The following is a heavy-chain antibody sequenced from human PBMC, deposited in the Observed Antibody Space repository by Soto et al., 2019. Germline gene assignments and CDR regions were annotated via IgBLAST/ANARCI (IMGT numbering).Heavy chain of an antibody. CDR3: AKDSTTDCSGGSCYHDAFDI. CDR2: ISGSGGST. Sequence: EVQLLESGGGLVQPGGSLRLSCAASGFTFSSYAMSWVRQAPGKGLEWVSAISGSGGSTYYADSVKGRFTISRDNSKNTLYLQMNSLRAEDTAVYYCAKDSTTDCSGGSCYHDAFDIWGKGTMVTVSS. D-gene: IGHD2-15*01. V-gene: IGHV3-23*01. J-gene: IGHJ3*02. CDR1: GFTFSSYA.